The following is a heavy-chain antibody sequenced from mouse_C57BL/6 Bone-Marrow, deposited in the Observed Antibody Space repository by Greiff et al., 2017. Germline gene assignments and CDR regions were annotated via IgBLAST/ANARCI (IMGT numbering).Heavy chain of an antibody. Sequence: QVQLQQPGAELVKPGASVKLSCKASGYTFTSYWMHWVKQRPGQGLEWIGMIHPNSGSTNYNVKFKSKATLTVDKSSSTAYMQLSSLTSEDSAVYYCARRWLRRRFAYWGQGTLVTVSA. CDR2: IHPNSGST. V-gene: IGHV1-64*01. J-gene: IGHJ3*01. D-gene: IGHD2-2*01. CDR1: GYTFTSYW. CDR3: ARRWLRRRFAY.